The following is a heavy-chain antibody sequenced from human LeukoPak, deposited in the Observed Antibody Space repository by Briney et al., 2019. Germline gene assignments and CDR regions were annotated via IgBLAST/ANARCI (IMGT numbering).Heavy chain of an antibody. Sequence: GASVKVSCKASGYTFTGYYMHWVRQAPRQGLEWMGGVNPNSGGTNYAQKFQCRVTMTRDTSISPAYMEMSRLTSDHTAVYYCARAYSSSPKAAGYYMDVWGKGTTVTVS. D-gene: IGHD6-13*01. V-gene: IGHV1-2*02. J-gene: IGHJ6*03. CDR2: VNPNSGGT. CDR1: GYTFTGYY. CDR3: ARAYSSSPKAAGYYMDV.